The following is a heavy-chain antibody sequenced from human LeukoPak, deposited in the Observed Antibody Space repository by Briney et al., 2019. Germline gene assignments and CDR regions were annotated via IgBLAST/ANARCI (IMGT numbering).Heavy chain of an antibody. CDR1: GASISSYY. V-gene: IGHV4-59*08. CDR3: ATTTYGGNSGGIDF. CDR2: IHYSGST. D-gene: IGHD4-23*01. Sequence: PSETLSLTCTVSGASISSYYWNWIRQPPGKGLEWIGYIHYSGSTNYNPSLKSRVTMSVDTSKNQFSLRLTSVTAADTAVYYCATTTYGGNSGGIDFWGQGTLVTVSS. J-gene: IGHJ4*02.